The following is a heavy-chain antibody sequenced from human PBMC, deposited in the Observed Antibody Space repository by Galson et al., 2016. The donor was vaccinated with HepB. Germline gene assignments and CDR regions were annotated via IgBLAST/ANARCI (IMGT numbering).Heavy chain of an antibody. D-gene: IGHD6-19*01. J-gene: IGHJ4*02. CDR1: GYTFTSYA. Sequence: SVKVSCKASGYTFTSYAMHWVRQAPGQRLEWMGWINAGNGNTKYSQKFQGRVTITRDTSASTAYMELSSLRSEDTAGYYCARRGIAVAGFDYWGQGTLVTVSA. V-gene: IGHV1-3*01. CDR3: ARRGIAVAGFDY. CDR2: INAGNGNT.